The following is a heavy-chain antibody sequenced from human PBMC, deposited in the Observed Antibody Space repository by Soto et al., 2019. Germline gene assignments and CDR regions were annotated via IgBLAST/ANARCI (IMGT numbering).Heavy chain of an antibody. CDR3: ARDPRGYSYGQLDY. V-gene: IGHV1-46*02. J-gene: IGHJ4*02. D-gene: IGHD5-12*01. CDR2: INPSGGST. CDR1: GDTFNDYY. Sequence: ASVKVSCKASGDTFNDYYMHWVRQAPGQGLEWMGIINPSGGSTTYARRFQGRVTMTRDTSTSTVYMELSSLRVEDTAVYFCARDPRGYSYGQLDYWGQGTQVTVSS.